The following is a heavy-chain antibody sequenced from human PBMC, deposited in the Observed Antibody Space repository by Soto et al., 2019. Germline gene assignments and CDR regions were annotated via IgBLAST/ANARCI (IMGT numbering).Heavy chain of an antibody. CDR2: IYYSGST. J-gene: IGHJ4*02. D-gene: IGHD3-22*01. CDR1: GGSISSYY. CDR3: ARAKTYYYDSSEVGFDY. Sequence: SETLSLTCTVSGGSISSYYWSWIRQPPGKGLEWIGYIYYSGSTNYNPSLKSRATISVDTSKNQFSLKLSSVTAADTAVYYCARAKTYYYDSSEVGFDYWGQGTLVTVSS. V-gene: IGHV4-59*01.